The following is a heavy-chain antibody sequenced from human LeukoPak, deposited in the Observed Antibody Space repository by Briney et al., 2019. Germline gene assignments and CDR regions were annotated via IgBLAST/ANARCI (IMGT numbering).Heavy chain of an antibody. Sequence: SETLSLTCTVSGGSISSHYWSWIRQPPGKGLEWIGYLHYSGITSYNPSLKSRVTISVDTSKSQFSLKLTSVTAADTAVYYCASNTFGGVIAPNWFDPWGQGTLVTVSS. CDR3: ASNTFGGVIAPNWFDP. D-gene: IGHD3-16*02. V-gene: IGHV4-59*11. J-gene: IGHJ5*02. CDR1: GGSISSHY. CDR2: LHYSGIT.